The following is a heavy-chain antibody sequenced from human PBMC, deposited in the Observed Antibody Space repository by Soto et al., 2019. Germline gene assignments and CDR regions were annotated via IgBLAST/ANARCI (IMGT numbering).Heavy chain of an antibody. J-gene: IGHJ3*02. CDR1: GFTFGNYW. D-gene: IGHD6-25*01. CDR2: IKGDGSAK. CDR3: ARDVSPVSSGYFLEAFDI. V-gene: IGHV3-7*05. Sequence: EVQLVESGGGLVQPGGSLRLSCAASGFTFGNYWMTWVRQAPGKGLEWVANIKGDGSAKFYLDSVRGRFTVSRDNAENSLFLQMNILSAEDTALYCCARDVSPVSSGYFLEAFDIWGQGTVVTV.